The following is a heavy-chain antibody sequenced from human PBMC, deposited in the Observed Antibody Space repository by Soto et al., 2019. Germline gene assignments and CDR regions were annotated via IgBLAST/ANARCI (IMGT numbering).Heavy chain of an antibody. CDR1: GYSFTHYW. CDR3: ARYSDYGGRYFDY. V-gene: IGHV5-51*01. Sequence: GESLKISCKGSGYSFTHYWIGWVRQMPGKGLEWMGIIYPGDSETRNNPSFQGQVTISADKSISTAYLQWSSLKASDTAMYYCARYSDYGGRYFDYWGQGTLVTVSS. CDR2: IYPGDSET. D-gene: IGHD4-17*01. J-gene: IGHJ4*02.